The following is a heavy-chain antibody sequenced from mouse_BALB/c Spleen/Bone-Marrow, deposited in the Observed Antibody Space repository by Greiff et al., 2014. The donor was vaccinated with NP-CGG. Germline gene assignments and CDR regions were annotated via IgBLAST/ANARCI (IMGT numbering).Heavy chain of an antibody. CDR3: ARGGGSSYNYAMDY. CDR1: GDSITSGY. Sequence: EVKVVESGPSLVKPSQTLSLTCSVTGDSITSGYWNWIRKFPGNKLEYMGYISYSGSTYYNPSLNSRISITRDTSKNQYYLQLNSVTTEDTATYYWARGGGSSYNYAMDYWGQGTSVTVSS. D-gene: IGHD1-1*01. CDR2: ISYSGST. V-gene: IGHV3-8*02. J-gene: IGHJ4*01.